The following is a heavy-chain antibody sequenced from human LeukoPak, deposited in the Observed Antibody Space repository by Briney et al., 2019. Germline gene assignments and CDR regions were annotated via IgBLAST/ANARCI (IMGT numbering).Heavy chain of an antibody. J-gene: IGHJ4*02. Sequence: SVKVSCKASGGTFISYAISWVRQAPGQGHEWMGGIIPIFGTANYAQKFQGRGTITADEETSTAYMEVSSLRSEDTAVYYCASGYLYYYDSSGYLSYFDYWGQGTLVTVSS. D-gene: IGHD3-22*01. V-gene: IGHV1-69*13. CDR2: IIPIFGTA. CDR1: GGTFISYA. CDR3: ASGYLYYYDSSGYLSYFDY.